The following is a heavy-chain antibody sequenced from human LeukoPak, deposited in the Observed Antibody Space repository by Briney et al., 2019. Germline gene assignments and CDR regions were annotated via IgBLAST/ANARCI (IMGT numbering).Heavy chain of an antibody. CDR2: INHSGST. CDR1: GGSFSGYY. J-gene: IGHJ6*03. Sequence: SETLSLTCAVYGGSFSGYYWSWIRQPPGKGLEWIGEINHSGSTNYNPSLKSRVTISVDTSQNQFSLKLSSVTAADTAVYSCARKEWGCSGGSCYPESYYYYYMDVWGKGTTVTISS. V-gene: IGHV4-34*01. CDR3: ARKEWGCSGGSCYPESYYYYYMDV. D-gene: IGHD2-15*01.